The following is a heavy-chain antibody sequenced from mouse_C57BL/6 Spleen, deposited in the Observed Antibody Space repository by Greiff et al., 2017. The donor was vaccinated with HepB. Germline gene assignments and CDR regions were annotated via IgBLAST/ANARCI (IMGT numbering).Heavy chain of an antibody. V-gene: IGHV1-80*01. D-gene: IGHD3-1*01. CDR2: IYPGDGDT. Sequence: QVQLQQSGAELVKPGASVKISCKASGYAFSSYWMNWVKQRPGKGLEWIGQIYPGDGDTNYNGKFKGKATLTADKSSSTAYMQLSSLTSEDSAVYFCARDGLRDSMDYWGQGTSVTVSS. J-gene: IGHJ4*01. CDR1: GYAFSSYW. CDR3: ARDGLRDSMDY.